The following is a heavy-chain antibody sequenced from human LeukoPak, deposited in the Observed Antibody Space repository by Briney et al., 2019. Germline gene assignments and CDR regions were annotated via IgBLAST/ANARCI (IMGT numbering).Heavy chain of an antibody. J-gene: IGHJ4*02. V-gene: IGHV3-30*18. CDR3: GKGGEKWELLIGTIDY. CDR2: ISYDGSNK. Sequence: GGSLRLPCAASGFTFSNYGMHWVRQAPGKGLEWVAVISYDGSNKYYADSVKGRFTISRDNSKNTLCLQMNSLRAEDTAVYYCGKGGEKWELLIGTIDYWGQGTLVTVSS. D-gene: IGHD1-26*01. CDR1: GFTFSNYG.